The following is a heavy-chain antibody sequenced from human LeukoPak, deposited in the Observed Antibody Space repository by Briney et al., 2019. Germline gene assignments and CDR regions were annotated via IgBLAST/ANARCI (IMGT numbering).Heavy chain of an antibody. D-gene: IGHD5-18*01. CDR1: GGSFSGYY. CDR3: ARHLVTGYSYGRGWFDP. J-gene: IGHJ5*02. V-gene: IGHV4-34*01. CDR2: INHSGST. Sequence: SETLSLTCAVYGGSFSGYYWSWIRQPPGKGLEWIGEINHSGSTNYNPSLKSRVTISVDTSKNQFSLKLSSVTAADTAAYYCARHLVTGYSYGRGWFDPWGQGTLVTVSS.